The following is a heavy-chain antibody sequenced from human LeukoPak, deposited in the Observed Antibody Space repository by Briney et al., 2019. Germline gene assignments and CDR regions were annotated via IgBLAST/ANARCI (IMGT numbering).Heavy chain of an antibody. J-gene: IGHJ5*02. D-gene: IGHD3-10*01. Sequence: SVTLSLTCAVSGGSISSSNWWSRVREHPGKGLEWIGEIYHSGSTTYNPSPKSRVTISIDKTKNQFSLKLTSVTATDTTVYYCARQTGSGLFTLPGSQGTLVTVAS. V-gene: IGHV4-4*02. CDR1: GGSISSSNW. CDR3: ARQTGSGLFTLP. CDR2: IYHSGST.